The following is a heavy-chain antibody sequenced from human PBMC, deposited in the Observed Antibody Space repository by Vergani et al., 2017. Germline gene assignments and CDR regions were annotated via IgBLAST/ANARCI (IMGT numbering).Heavy chain of an antibody. D-gene: IGHD7-27*01. Sequence: QVTLKESGPALVKPRETLTLTCTFSGFSLDTSGMRVSWIRQAPGKALEWLARIDWDDDKVYNTSLQTRLTISKDTSKNEVVLSMTNMDPVDTATYYCARSSNWGSTGFDYWGQGTLVTVSS. CDR1: GFSLDTSGMR. J-gene: IGHJ4*02. CDR2: IDWDDDK. V-gene: IGHV2-70*04. CDR3: ARSSNWGSTGFDY.